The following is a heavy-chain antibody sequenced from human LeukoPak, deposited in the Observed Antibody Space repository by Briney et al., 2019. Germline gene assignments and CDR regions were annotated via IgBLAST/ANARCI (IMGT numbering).Heavy chain of an antibody. J-gene: IGHJ4*02. CDR3: ASARGSNYGSLGD. CDR1: GGXISSYY. V-gene: IGHV4-59*01. D-gene: IGHD5-18*01. Sequence: SETLSLTCTVSGGXISSYYCSWIRQPPGKGLEWIGYIYYSGSTNYNPSLKSRVTISVDTSKNQFSLKLSSVTAADTAVYYCASARGSNYGSLGDWGQGTLVTVSS. CDR2: IYYSGST.